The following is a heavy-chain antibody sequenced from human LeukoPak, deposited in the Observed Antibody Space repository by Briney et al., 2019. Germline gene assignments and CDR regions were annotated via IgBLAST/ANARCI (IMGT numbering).Heavy chain of an antibody. CDR2: IYYSGRT. V-gene: IGHV4-59*01. D-gene: IGHD3-10*01. CDR1: GGSISSYY. Sequence: PSETLSLTCTVSGGSISSYYWSWIRQPPGGGLEWVGYIYYSGRTTYNPSLKSRVTISVDTSKDQFSLKLSSVTAADTAVYYCARVPPYGSGTWSFRQGYYYGMDVWGQGTTVTVSS. CDR3: ARVPPYGSGTWSFRQGYYYGMDV. J-gene: IGHJ6*02.